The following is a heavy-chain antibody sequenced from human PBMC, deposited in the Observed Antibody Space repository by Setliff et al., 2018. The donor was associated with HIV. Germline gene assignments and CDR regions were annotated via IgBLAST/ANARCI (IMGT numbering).Heavy chain of an antibody. Sequence: SCVASGFTFRSYEMNWVRQAPGKGLEWISYISNSGNTKYYADSVKGRFTISRDNAKYSLYLQMTSLRAEDTAVYYCAREMGLFFDFWSGLWGQGTMVTVSS. CDR1: GFTFRSYE. CDR2: ISNSGNTK. CDR3: AREMGLFFDFWSGL. V-gene: IGHV3-48*03. J-gene: IGHJ3*01. D-gene: IGHD3-3*01.